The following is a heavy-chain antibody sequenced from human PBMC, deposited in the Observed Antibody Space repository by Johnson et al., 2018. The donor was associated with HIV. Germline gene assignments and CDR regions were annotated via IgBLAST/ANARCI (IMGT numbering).Heavy chain of an antibody. Sequence: VQVVESGGGLVKTGGSLRLSCAASGFTFTDHYMSWIRQAPGKGLEWVSDINSYDFTTYYADSVRGRFTISRDNAKRSLFRQMNSLRGEDTAVYFCGSLGDGNQKGAFEICGHGTMVTVSS. CDR3: GSLGDGNQKGAFEI. CDR1: GFTFTDHY. D-gene: IGHD3-16*01. CDR2: INSYDFTT. V-gene: IGHV3-11*04. J-gene: IGHJ3*02.